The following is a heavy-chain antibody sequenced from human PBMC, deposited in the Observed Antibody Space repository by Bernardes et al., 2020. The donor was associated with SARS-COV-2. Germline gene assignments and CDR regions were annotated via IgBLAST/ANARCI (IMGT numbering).Heavy chain of an antibody. CDR1: GYTFTSYG. D-gene: IGHD1-7*01. Sequence: ASVKVSCKASGYTFTSYGISWVRQAPGQGLEWMGWISADNGNTDYAQKLQGRVTMSVDTSKNQFSLKLTSVTAADTAVYYCARGGVMGWNYEADAFDIWGQGTMVTVSS. CDR3: ARGGVMGWNYEADAFDI. V-gene: IGHV1-18*01. J-gene: IGHJ3*02. CDR2: ISADNGNT.